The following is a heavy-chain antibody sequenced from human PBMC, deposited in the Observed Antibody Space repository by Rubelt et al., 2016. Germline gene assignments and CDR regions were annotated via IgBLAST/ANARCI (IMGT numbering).Heavy chain of an antibody. CDR3: ARVLAAVAFDY. Sequence: YGGSTNYNPSLKSRVTISVDTSKNQFSLKLSSVTAADTAVYYCARVLAAVAFDYWGQGTLVTVSS. J-gene: IGHJ4*02. D-gene: IGHD6-13*01. CDR2: YGGST. V-gene: IGHV4-59*12.